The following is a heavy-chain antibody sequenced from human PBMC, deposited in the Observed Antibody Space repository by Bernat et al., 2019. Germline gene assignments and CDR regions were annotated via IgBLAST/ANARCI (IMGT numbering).Heavy chain of an antibody. V-gene: IGHV3-23*01. CDR3: AKDTVGFRELYCDY. Sequence: EVQLLESGGGLVQPGGSLRLSCAASGFTFSSYAMSWVRQAPGKGLEWVSSISGSGGSTYSADSVKGRFTISRDNSKNTLYLQMNSLRAEDTALYYCAKDTVGFRELYCDYWGQGTLVTVSS. J-gene: IGHJ4*02. CDR1: GFTFSSYA. D-gene: IGHD3-10*01. CDR2: ISGSGGST.